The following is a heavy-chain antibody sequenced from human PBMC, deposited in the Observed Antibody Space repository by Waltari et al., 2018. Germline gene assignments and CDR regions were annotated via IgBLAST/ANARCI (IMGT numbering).Heavy chain of an antibody. D-gene: IGHD2-15*01. Sequence: EVQLLESGGGSVQPGGSLRLSCSASGFPLTNYGMSWVRQAPGKGLEWVSHITYRGDNTYYADSVKGRFTISRDTSKSTLYLQMNSLRADDTAVYYCAKKYCSGGSCCFDYWGQGILVTVSS. J-gene: IGHJ4*02. CDR2: ITYRGDNT. CDR1: GFPLTNYG. CDR3: AKKYCSGGSCCFDY. V-gene: IGHV3-23*01.